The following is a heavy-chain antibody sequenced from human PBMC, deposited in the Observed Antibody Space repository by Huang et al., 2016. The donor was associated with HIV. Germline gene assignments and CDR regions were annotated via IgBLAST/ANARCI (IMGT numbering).Heavy chain of an antibody. CDR2: IYNSGGS. CDR3: ARAPATHSVFFY. CDR1: GASIRSGGYY. Sequence: QVPLQESGPGLVKPSPTLSLTCTVSGASIRSGGYYWTWIRQSPATCLEGSGDIYNSGGSDYNPSLKSRVSIAIDAFKNRVSLKLKSVTVADTAVYYRARAPATHSVFFYWGQGTLVTVSA. D-gene: IGHD3-3*01. J-gene: IGHJ4*02. V-gene: IGHV4-30-4*08.